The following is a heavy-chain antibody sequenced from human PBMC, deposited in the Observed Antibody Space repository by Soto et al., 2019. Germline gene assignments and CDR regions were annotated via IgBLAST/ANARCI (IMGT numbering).Heavy chain of an antibody. Sequence: EVLLVESGGGLVQPGESLRLSCAASGFAFGSYWMHWVRQVPGKGLEWVSRINNDGSDTNYADSVKGRFTISRDNARNTLFLQLDTLRAEDTALYYCVRGPLGLAIRAGAMLYLGQGVLVTVSS. V-gene: IGHV3-74*01. CDR3: VRGPLGLAIRAGAMLY. CDR2: INNDGSDT. D-gene: IGHD3-10*02. J-gene: IGHJ4*02. CDR1: GFAFGSYW.